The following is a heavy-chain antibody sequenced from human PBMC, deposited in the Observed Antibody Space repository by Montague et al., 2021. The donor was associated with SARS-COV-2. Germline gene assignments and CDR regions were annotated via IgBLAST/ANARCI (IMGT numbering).Heavy chain of an antibody. CDR3: ERGVRQLGVRYYYYYIDV. CDR2: INHSGST. D-gene: IGHD6-6*01. CDR1: GGSFSGYY. Sequence: SETLSLTCAVYGGSFSGYYWSWIRQPPGKGLEWIGEINHSGSTNYNPSLKSRVTISMDTSKNKFSLKLSSVTAADTAVYYCERGVRQLGVRYYYYYIDVWDKGTTVTVSS. V-gene: IGHV4-34*01. J-gene: IGHJ6*03.